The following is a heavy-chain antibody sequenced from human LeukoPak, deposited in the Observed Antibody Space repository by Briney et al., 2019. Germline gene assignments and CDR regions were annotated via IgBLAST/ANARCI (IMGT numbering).Heavy chain of an antibody. CDR3: ARLVVNYGDYFDY. CDR1: GYTFTGYY. D-gene: IGHD4-17*01. V-gene: IGHV1-2*02. CDR2: INPNSGGT. Sequence: ASVKVSCKASGYTFTGYYMHWVRQAPGQGLEWMGWINPNSGGTNYAQKFQGRVTMTRDTSISTAYMELSRLRSDDTAVYYCARLVVNYGDYFDYWGQGTLVTVSS. J-gene: IGHJ4*02.